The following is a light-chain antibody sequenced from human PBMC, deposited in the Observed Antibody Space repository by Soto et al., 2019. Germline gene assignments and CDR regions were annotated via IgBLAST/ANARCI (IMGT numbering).Light chain of an antibody. CDR1: SSNIGNNA. Sequence: QSVLTQPPSASGTPGQRVTISCSGSSSNIGNNAVNWYQQFPGTAPKLLIYDNIQRPSGVPDRFSGSNSGTSASLAISGLQSEDEADYSCAAWGDNLKRWVCGGGTKLTVL. V-gene: IGLV1-44*01. CDR2: DNI. CDR3: AAWGDNLKRWV. J-gene: IGLJ3*02.